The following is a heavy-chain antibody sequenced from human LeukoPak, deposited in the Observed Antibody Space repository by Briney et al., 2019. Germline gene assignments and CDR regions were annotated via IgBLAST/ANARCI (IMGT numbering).Heavy chain of an antibody. Sequence: GGSLRLSCAASGFTFSSYGMHWVRQAPAKGLEWVSYITSSSSGLWYADSVKGRFTISRDNAKNSLYLQMNSLRDEDTAVYYCARDRGRVFDYWGQGTLVTVSS. J-gene: IGHJ4*02. CDR2: ITSSSSGL. D-gene: IGHD3-16*01. V-gene: IGHV3-48*02. CDR3: ARDRGRVFDY. CDR1: GFTFSSYG.